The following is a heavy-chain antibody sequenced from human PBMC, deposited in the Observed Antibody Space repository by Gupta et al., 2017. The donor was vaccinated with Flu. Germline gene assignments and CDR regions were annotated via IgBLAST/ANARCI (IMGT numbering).Heavy chain of an antibody. D-gene: IGHD3-3*01. J-gene: IGHJ5*02. CDR1: GASVSRGHYS. CDR2: IYYSGST. Sequence: QVQLQASGPGLVKPSETLSLTCTVSGASVSRGHYSWTWIRQTPGKGLEWIGYIYYSGSTMYNPSLGSRVTISLESLKNQFSLKVTSVTAADSGMYYCARSSRYFDYWSGFFGWFDPWGQGTLVTVPS. CDR3: ARSSRYFDYWSGFFGWFDP. V-gene: IGHV4-61*01.